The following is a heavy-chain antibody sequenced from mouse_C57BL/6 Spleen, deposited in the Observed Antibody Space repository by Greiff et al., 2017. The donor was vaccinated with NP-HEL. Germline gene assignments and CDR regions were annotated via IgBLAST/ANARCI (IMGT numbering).Heavy chain of an antibody. CDR3: AREVLRPPYAGFAY. CDR1: GFTFSSYA. J-gene: IGHJ3*01. Sequence: EVKVVESGGGLVKPGGSLKLSCAASGFTFSSYAMSWVRQTPEKRLEWVATISDGGSYTYYPDNVKGRFTISRDNAKNNLYLQMSHLKSEDTAMYYCAREVLRPPYAGFAYWGQGTLVTVSA. V-gene: IGHV5-4*01. D-gene: IGHD1-2*01. CDR2: ISDGGSYT.